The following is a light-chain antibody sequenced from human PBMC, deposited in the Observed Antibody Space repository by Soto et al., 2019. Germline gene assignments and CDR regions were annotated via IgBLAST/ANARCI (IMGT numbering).Light chain of an antibody. J-gene: IGKJ1*01. CDR2: AAS. CDR3: QQSYDSPHT. V-gene: IGKV1-39*01. CDR1: QTFSNY. Sequence: DIQMTQSPSSLSASVGDRVTIACRTSQTFSNYLNWYQQKPGKAPKLLIYAASTLQTGVPSRFSGSGSGTDFTLTISSLQPEDFATYYCQQSYDSPHTFGQGTKVEIK.